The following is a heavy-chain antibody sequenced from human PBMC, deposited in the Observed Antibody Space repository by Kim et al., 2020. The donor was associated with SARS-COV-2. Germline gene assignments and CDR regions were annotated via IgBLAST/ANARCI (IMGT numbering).Heavy chain of an antibody. CDR2: IWYGGTNE. D-gene: IGHD5-12*01. CDR3: AKDLYSGYPPNYFDY. V-gene: IGHV3-33*06. J-gene: IGHJ4*02. Sequence: GGSLRLSCVASGFTFSGYAMHWVRQAPGKGLEWVALIWYGGTNEYYADSVKGRFTISRDNSKNTLYLQMNSLRAEDTAVYYCAKDLYSGYPPNYFDYWGQGTLVTVSS. CDR1: GFTFSGYA.